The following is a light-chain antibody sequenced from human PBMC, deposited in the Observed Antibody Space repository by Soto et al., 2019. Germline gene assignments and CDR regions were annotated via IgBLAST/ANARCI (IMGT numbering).Light chain of an antibody. J-gene: IGKJ2*01. CDR1: QGLSSY. CDR3: QQYISYPYT. CDR2: AAS. Sequence: DIQMTQSPSSLSASVGDRVTITCRASQGLSSYVAWYQQKPGTAPKLLIYAASSLQRGVPSRFSGGGSGTEFTLTISSLQPDDLATYYCQQYISYPYTFGQGTKVDIK. V-gene: IGKV1-9*01.